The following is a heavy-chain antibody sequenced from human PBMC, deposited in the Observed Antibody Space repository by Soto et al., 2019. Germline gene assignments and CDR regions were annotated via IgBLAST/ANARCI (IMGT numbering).Heavy chain of an antibody. V-gene: IGHV1-18*01. CDR3: ARVGGGYCSGGSCYSGFYYYGMDV. Sequence: QVQLVQSGAEVKNPGASVKVSCKASGYTFTSYGISWVRQAPGQGLEWMGWISAYNGNTNYAQKLQGRVTMPTDTSTSTAYMELRSLRSDDTAVYYCARVGGGYCSGGSCYSGFYYYGMDVWGQGTTVTVSS. J-gene: IGHJ6*02. CDR1: GYTFTSYG. D-gene: IGHD2-15*01. CDR2: ISAYNGNT.